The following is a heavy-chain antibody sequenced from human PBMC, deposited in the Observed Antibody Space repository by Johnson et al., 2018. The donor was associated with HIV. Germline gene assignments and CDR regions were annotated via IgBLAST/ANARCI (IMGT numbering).Heavy chain of an antibody. J-gene: IGHJ3*02. CDR1: GFTFGDYA. V-gene: IGHV3-49*03. CDR3: TVRISMILALTRRDQDI. Sequence: VQLVESGGGLVQPGRSLRLSCTASGFTFGDYAMSWFRQAPGKGLEWVGFLRSKAYGGTPEYAASVKGRFTISRDDSKSIAYLQMTSLKTEDTAVYYCTVRISMILALTRRDQDIWGQGTMVTVSS. CDR2: LRSKAYGGTP. D-gene: IGHD3-22*01.